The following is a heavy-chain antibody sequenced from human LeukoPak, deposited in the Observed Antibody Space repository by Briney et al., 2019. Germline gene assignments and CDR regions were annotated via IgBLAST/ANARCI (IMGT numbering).Heavy chain of an antibody. V-gene: IGHV3-23*01. CDR1: GFTFNCCT. Sequence: GGSLRLSCAASGFTFNCCTMGWVRQTPGKGLEWVSSITDGGGSTYYADSVKGRFTISRDNSKNTLYLQMNSLRAEDTAVYYCAYMRGLYYGIDYWGQGTLVTVSS. CDR3: AYMRGLYYGIDY. J-gene: IGHJ4*02. CDR2: ITDGGGST. D-gene: IGHD3-10*01.